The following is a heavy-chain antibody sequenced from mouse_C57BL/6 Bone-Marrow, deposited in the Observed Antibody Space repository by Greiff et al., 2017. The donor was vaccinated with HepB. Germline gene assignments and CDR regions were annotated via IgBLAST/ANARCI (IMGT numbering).Heavy chain of an antibody. CDR3: ARDGSSSWFAY. CDR1: GYTFTSYW. Sequence: QVHVKQPGAELVRPGSSVKLSCKASGYTFTSYWMDWVKQRPGQGLEWIGNIYPSDSETHYNQKFKDKATLTVDKSSSTAYMQLSSLTSEDSAVYYCARDGSSSWFAYWGQGTLVTVSA. CDR2: IYPSDSET. D-gene: IGHD1-1*01. J-gene: IGHJ3*01. V-gene: IGHV1-61*01.